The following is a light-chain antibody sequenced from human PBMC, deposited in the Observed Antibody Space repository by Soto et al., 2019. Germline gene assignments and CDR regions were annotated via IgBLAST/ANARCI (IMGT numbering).Light chain of an antibody. CDR1: QSVSRR. J-gene: IGKJ5*01. Sequence: EIVLTQSPGTLSLSPGGRATLSCRASQSVSRRLPWYQHRPGQSPRLLISGASMRASGVPVRFSGSGSGTDFNLNISRLEHEDFALYYCQHYGETPFTFCLGTRLE. CDR3: QHYGETPFT. V-gene: IGKV3-20*01. CDR2: GAS.